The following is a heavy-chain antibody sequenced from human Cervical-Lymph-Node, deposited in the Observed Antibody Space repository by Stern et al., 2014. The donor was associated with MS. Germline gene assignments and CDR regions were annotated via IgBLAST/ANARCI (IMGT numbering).Heavy chain of an antibody. J-gene: IGHJ3*02. CDR2: INPSVVST. CDR3: ARGMATINDAFDI. D-gene: IGHD5-24*01. Sequence: QMQLVQSGAEVKKPGASGKVSCKASGYTFTSYYMHWVRQAPGQGLEWMGIINPSVVSTSYAQKFQGRVTMTRDTSTSTVYMELSSLRSEDTSVYYCARGMATINDAFDIWGQGTMVTVSS. CDR1: GYTFTSYY. V-gene: IGHV1-46*01.